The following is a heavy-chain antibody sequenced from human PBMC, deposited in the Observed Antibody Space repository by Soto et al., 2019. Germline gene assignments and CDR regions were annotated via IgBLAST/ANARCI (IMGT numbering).Heavy chain of an antibody. D-gene: IGHD2-8*01. CDR2: ISGCSDST. J-gene: IGHJ6*02. CDR3: AKTRGAMIYAISVYGMDV. Sequence: EVQLLESGGGLVQPGGSLRLSCAASGFTFSSFALNWVRQAPGKGLGWVSLISGCSDSTLYADSVKGRFTISRDNSKNMLYLQINSLRAEDTAVYYCAKTRGAMIYAISVYGMDVWGQGTTVTVSS. V-gene: IGHV3-23*01. CDR1: GFTFSSFA.